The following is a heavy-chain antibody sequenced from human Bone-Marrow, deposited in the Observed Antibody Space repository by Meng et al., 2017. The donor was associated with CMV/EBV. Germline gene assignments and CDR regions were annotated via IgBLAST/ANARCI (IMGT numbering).Heavy chain of an antibody. V-gene: IGHV3-15*01. D-gene: IGHD3-3*01. CDR3: TTLATYYDFWSGSYGMEV. Sequence: GESLKISCVASGFTLGSNAMSWVRQAPGKGLEWVGRIKSKTDGGTTDYAAPVKGRFTISRDDSKNTLYLQMNSLKTEDTAVYYCTTLATYYDFWSGSYGMEVWGQGTTVTVSS. CDR1: GFTLGSNA. J-gene: IGHJ6*02. CDR2: IKSKTDGGTT.